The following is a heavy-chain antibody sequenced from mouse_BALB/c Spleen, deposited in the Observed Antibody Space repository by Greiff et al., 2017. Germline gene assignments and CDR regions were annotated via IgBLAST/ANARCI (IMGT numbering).Heavy chain of an antibody. J-gene: IGHJ4*01. CDR2: INPGSSTI. D-gene: IGHD2-1*01. V-gene: IGHV4-2*02. Sequence: EVKVEESGGGLVQPGGSLNLSCAASGFDFSRYWMSWARQAPGKGQEWIGEINPGSSTINYTPSLKDKFIISRDNAKNTLYLQMSKVRSEDTALYYCARLLGNYEGAMDYWGQGTSVTVSS. CDR1: GFDFSRYW. CDR3: ARLLGNYEGAMDY.